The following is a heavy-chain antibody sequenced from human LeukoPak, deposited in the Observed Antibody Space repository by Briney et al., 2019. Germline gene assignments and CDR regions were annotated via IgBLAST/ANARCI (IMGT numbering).Heavy chain of an antibody. CDR2: ISAYNGNT. Sequence: GASVKVSCKASGYIFTSYGISWVRQAPGQGLEWMGWISAYNGNTNYAQKLQGRVTMTTDTSTSTAYMELRSLRSDDTAVYYCARDLLVRSYYLNNWFDPWGQGTLVTVSS. J-gene: IGHJ5*02. V-gene: IGHV1-18*04. D-gene: IGHD1-26*01. CDR3: ARDLLVRSYYLNNWFDP. CDR1: GYIFTSYG.